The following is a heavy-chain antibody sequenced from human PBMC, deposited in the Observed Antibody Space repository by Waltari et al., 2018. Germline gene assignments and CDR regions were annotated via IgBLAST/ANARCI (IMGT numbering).Heavy chain of an antibody. CDR1: GGSISSYY. Sequence: QVQLQESGPGLVTPSETLSLTCTVAGGSISSYYWSWIRQPAGKGLEWIGRIYTSGSTNYNPSLKSRVTMSVDTSKNQFSLKLSSVTAADTAVYYCARDHPYYGGSASGVWGQGTLVTVSS. J-gene: IGHJ4*02. D-gene: IGHD2-15*01. V-gene: IGHV4-4*07. CDR3: ARDHPYYGGSASGV. CDR2: IYTSGST.